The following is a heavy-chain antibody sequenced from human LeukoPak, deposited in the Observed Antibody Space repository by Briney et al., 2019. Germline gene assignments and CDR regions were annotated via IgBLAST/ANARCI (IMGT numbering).Heavy chain of an antibody. CDR3: ARDPTGYYYYYYMDV. CDR1: GFTFSSYS. J-gene: IGHJ6*03. Sequence: GGSLRLSCAASGFTFSSYSMNWVRQAPGKGLEWVSSISSSSSYIYYADSVKGRFTISRDNAKNSLYLQMNSLRAEDTAVYYCARDPTGYYYYYYMDVWGKGTTVTVSS. V-gene: IGHV3-21*01. CDR2: ISSSSSYI.